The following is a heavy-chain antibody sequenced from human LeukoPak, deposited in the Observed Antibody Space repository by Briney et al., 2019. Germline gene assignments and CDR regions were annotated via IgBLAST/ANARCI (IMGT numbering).Heavy chain of an antibody. V-gene: IGHV4-61*01. Sequence: PAETLSLTCTVSGGSVSSGSYHWSWIRQPPGKGLEYIGYIYYSGSTNYNPSLKSRVTISLDTSKNQFSLNLRSVTAADTAVYYCARRDCALDYWGQGTLVTVSS. CDR2: IYYSGST. J-gene: IGHJ4*02. CDR3: ARRDCALDY. CDR1: GGSVSSGSYH. D-gene: IGHD2-21*02.